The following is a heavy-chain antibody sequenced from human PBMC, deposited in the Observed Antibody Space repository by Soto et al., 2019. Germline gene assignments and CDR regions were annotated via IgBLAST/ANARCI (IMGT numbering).Heavy chain of an antibody. J-gene: IGHJ5*02. D-gene: IGHD3-3*01. V-gene: IGHV1-18*01. CDR2: ISPHNNDA. CDR1: GYTFINFG. Sequence: QAQLVQSEAEVKKPGASVKVSCKASGYTFINFGVSWLRQAPGQGPEWLGWISPHNNDAIYVRHPQCRLTLTTDTSTSTSYMELSSLRSDDTAVYYCASDPRTVTVFGVAGWFAPWGQGTLVTVSS. CDR3: ASDPRTVTVFGVAGWFAP.